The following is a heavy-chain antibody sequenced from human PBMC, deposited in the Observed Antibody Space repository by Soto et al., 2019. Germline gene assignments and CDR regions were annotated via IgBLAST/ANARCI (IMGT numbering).Heavy chain of an antibody. J-gene: IGHJ4*02. V-gene: IGHV3-11*01. CDR1: GFDFGDYY. CDR3: VRPYYSSSWFPFDR. Sequence: QVQLVESGGGLVKPGGSLRLSCTGSGFDFGDYYMSWIRQAPGKGLEWVSYIDSGDGTTYYTDSVKGRFTISRDNAKNTVYLQMSSLRVEDTALYYCVRPYYSSSWFPFDRWGQGTLVTVSS. CDR2: IDSGDGTT. D-gene: IGHD6-13*01.